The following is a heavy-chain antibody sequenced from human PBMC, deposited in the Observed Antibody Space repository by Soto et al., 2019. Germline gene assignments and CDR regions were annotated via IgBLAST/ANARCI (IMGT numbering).Heavy chain of an antibody. CDR3: ADRNAMDV. J-gene: IGHJ6*02. CDR1: GFTFSSYW. CDR2: IKQDGSEK. Sequence: EVQLVESGGGLVQPGGSLRLSCAASGFTFSSYWINWVRQAPGKGLEWVANIKQDGSEKYYMDSVKGRFTISRDNARNLLYLQMNSLRAEDTALYYCADRNAMDVWGQGTTVTVSS. V-gene: IGHV3-7*01.